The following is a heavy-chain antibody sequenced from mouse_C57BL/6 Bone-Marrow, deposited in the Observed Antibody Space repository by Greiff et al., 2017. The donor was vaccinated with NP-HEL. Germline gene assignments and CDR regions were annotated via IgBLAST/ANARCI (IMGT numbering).Heavy chain of an antibody. D-gene: IGHD1-1*01. J-gene: IGHJ3*01. CDR3: ASHYYGSSSFAY. CDR2: IRNKANGYTN. Sequence: EVMLVESGGGLVQPGGSLSLSCAASGFTFTDYYMSWVRQPPGKALEWLGFIRNKANGYTNEYSSSVKGRFTISRDNSQSFLYLQIMSLRAEDSATCSCASHYYGSSSFAYWGHGTLVTVS. CDR1: GFTFTDYY. V-gene: IGHV7-3*01.